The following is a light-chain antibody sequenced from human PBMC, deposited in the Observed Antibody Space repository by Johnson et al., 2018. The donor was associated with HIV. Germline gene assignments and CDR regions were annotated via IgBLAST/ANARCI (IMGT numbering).Light chain of an antibody. CDR1: SSNIGNNY. J-gene: IGLJ1*01. CDR3: GTWDSSLSAYV. CDR2: DNN. Sequence: QSVLTQPPSVSAAPGQKVTISCSGSSSNIGNNYVSWYQQLPGTAPKLLIYDNNKRPSGIPDRFSGSTSRTPATLGITGLQTGDEADYYCGTWDSSLSAYVFGTGTNVTVL. V-gene: IGLV1-51*01.